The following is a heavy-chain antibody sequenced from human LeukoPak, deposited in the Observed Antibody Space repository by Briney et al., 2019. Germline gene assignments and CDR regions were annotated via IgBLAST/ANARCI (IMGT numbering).Heavy chain of an antibody. CDR3: ARDPSQGYCSSNDCYWGYYFDY. V-gene: IGHV3-30*04. D-gene: IGHD2-2*01. J-gene: IGHJ4*02. CDR2: ISYDGSNE. Sequence: GGSLRLSCAASEFTFSFYAMHWVRQAPGKGLEWVAVISYDGSNEYYADSVKGRFTISRDNSKNPLYLQMNSLRAEDTAVYHCARDPSQGYCSSNDCYWGYYFDYWGQGALVTVSS. CDR1: EFTFSFYA.